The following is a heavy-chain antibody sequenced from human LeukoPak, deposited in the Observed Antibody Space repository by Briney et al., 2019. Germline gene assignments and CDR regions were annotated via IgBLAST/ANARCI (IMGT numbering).Heavy chain of an antibody. CDR3: AQTHGGSPPRWFLH. CDR2: ISGPGGNT. J-gene: IGHJ4*02. Sequence: PGGSLRLSCTASGFMFSSYGMSWVRQAPGKGLEWVSSISGPGGNTFYADSVKGRFTISRDNSKNMLFLQMSSLRAEDTAVYYCAQTHGGSPPRWFLHWGQGALVTVSS. V-gene: IGHV3-23*01. CDR1: GFMFSSYG. D-gene: IGHD4-23*01.